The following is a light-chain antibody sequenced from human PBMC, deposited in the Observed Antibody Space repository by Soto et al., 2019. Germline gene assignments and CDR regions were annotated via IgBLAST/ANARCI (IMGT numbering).Light chain of an antibody. CDR3: SSYTISGTRL. CDR1: SSDVGVYNY. CDR2: DVS. V-gene: IGLV2-14*01. Sequence: QSVLTQPASVSGSPGQSITISCTGTSSDVGVYNYVSWYQQHPGKAPKVMIYDVSNRPSGVSNRFSGSKSGNTASLTISGLQAEDEADYYCSSYTISGTRLFGVGTKLTVL. J-gene: IGLJ2*01.